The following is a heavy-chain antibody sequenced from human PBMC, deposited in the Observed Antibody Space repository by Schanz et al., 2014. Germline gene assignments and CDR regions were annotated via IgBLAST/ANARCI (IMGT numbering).Heavy chain of an antibody. CDR3: ARDRRFFDRDDLYDFDS. CDR2: INTGSGDT. J-gene: IGHJ4*02. D-gene: IGHD3-3*01. CDR1: EYSFTSYS. V-gene: IGHV1-3*04. Sequence: QVHLVQSGAEVKRPGASVKVSCKASEYSFTSYSMHWVRQAPGQRLEWMGWINTGSGDTKYSQNFQGRVTMTTDTSTSTAYMALTDLRADDTAVYYCARDRRFFDRDDLYDFDSWGQGTLVTVSS.